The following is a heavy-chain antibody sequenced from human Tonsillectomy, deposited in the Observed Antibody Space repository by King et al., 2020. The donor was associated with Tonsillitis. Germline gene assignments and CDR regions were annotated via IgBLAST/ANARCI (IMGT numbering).Heavy chain of an antibody. CDR3: ARPKDYGDYDWNFDL. Sequence: QLQESGPGLVKPSETLSLTCTVSGGSISRSSYYWGWIRQPPGKGLEWIGSIYYSGSTSYNPSLKSRVTISVDMSKNQFSLTLSSVTDADTAVYYCARPKDYGDYDWNFDLWGRGTLVTVSS. CDR1: GGSISRSSYY. CDR2: IYYSGST. D-gene: IGHD4-17*01. V-gene: IGHV4-39*01. J-gene: IGHJ2*01.